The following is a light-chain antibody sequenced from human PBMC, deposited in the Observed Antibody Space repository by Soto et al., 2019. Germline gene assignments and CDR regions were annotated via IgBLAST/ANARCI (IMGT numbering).Light chain of an antibody. CDR1: SSDIGGYDY. Sequence: QSVLTQPPSASGSPGQSVTISCTGTSSDIGGYDYVSWYQQFPGRAPKLIIYEVNQRPSGVPERFSGSKSGNTASLTVSGLQTEDEAEYFCSSYAAANNFVVFGGGTKVT. CDR3: SSYAAANNFVV. J-gene: IGLJ2*01. V-gene: IGLV2-8*01. CDR2: EVN.